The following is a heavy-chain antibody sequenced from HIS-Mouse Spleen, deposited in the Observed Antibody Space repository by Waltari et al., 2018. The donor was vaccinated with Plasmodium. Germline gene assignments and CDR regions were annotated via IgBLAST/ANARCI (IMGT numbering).Heavy chain of an antibody. J-gene: IGHJ3*02. Sequence: QVQLQQWGAGLLKPSETLSLTCAVYGGSFSGYYWSWIRQPPGKGLEWIGEINHSGSTNQNPSPKGRVTISGDTSKNQFSLKLSAVTAADTAVYYCASVREGSPGVTTPDAFDIWGQGTMVTVSS. V-gene: IGHV4-34*01. D-gene: IGHD3-10*01. CDR1: GGSFSGYY. CDR2: INHSGST. CDR3: ASVREGSPGVTTPDAFDI.